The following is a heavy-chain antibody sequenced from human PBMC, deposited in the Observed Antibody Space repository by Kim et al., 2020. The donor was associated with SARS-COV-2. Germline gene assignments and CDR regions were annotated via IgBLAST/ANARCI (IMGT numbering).Heavy chain of an antibody. CDR1: GFTFSSYS. CDR2: ISSSSSYI. CDR3: ARDHYYDSSGYYFSGAFDI. Sequence: GGSLRLSCAASGFTFSSYSMNWVRQAPGKGLEWVSSISSSSSYIYYADSVKGRFTISRDNAKNSLYLQMNSLRAEDTAVYYCARDHYYDSSGYYFSGAFDIWGQGTMVTVSS. V-gene: IGHV3-21*01. J-gene: IGHJ3*02. D-gene: IGHD3-22*01.